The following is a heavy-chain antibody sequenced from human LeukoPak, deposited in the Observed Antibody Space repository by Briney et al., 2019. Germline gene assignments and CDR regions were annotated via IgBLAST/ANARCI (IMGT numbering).Heavy chain of an antibody. CDR3: ARHGGIAARFDP. CDR2: IYTGGST. V-gene: IGHV4-4*09. CDR1: GGSISSYY. D-gene: IGHD6-13*01. J-gene: IGHJ5*02. Sequence: SETLSLTCTVSGGSISSYYWSWIRQPPGKGLEWIGYIYTGGSTNYNPSLKSRVTISVDTSKNQFSLKLSSVTAADTAVYYCARHGGIAARFDPWGQGTLVTVSS.